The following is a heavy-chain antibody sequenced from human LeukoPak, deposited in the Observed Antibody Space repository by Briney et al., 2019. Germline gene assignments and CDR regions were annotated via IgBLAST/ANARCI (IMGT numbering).Heavy chain of an antibody. Sequence: PGGTLRLSCAASGSTFSSYSMNWVRQAPGKGLEWVSSISSSSSYIYYADSVKGRFTISRDNAKNSLYLQMNSLRAEDTAVYYCARDARHIDSSGYPDYWGQGTLVTVSS. D-gene: IGHD3-22*01. J-gene: IGHJ4*02. CDR2: ISSSSSYI. V-gene: IGHV3-21*01. CDR3: ARDARHIDSSGYPDY. CDR1: GSTFSSYS.